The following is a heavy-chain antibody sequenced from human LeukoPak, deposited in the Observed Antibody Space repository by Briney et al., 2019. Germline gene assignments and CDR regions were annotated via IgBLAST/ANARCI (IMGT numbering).Heavy chain of an antibody. J-gene: IGHJ4*02. D-gene: IGHD3-10*01. CDR3: AKGGSGSYPFDY. CDR2: ISGSGGST. CDR1: GFTFSSYG. Sequence: GGSLRLSCAASGFTFSSYGMHWVRQAPGKGLEWVSAISGSGGSTYYADSVKGRFTISRDNSKNTLYLQMNSLRAEDTAVYYCAKGGSGSYPFDYWGQGTLVTVSS. V-gene: IGHV3-23*01.